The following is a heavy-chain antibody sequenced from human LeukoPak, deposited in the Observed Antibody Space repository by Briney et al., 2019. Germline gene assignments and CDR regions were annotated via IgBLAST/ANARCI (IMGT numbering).Heavy chain of an antibody. CDR2: IDPSDSET. V-gene: IGHV5-10-1*01. Sequence: RGESLKISCKGFGYSFTSYWISWVRQMPGKGLEWMGRIDPSDSETNYSPSFQGHVTISADKSIGTAYLQWSSLKASDTAMYYCARLYCSGGRCYSDWYFDLWGRGTLVTVSS. J-gene: IGHJ2*01. CDR1: GYSFTSYW. D-gene: IGHD2-15*01. CDR3: ARLYCSGGRCYSDWYFDL.